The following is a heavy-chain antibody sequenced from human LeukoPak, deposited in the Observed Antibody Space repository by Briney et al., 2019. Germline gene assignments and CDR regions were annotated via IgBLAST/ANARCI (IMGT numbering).Heavy chain of an antibody. Sequence: PSETLSLTCTVSGGSISSYYWSWIRQPPGKGPEWIGYIYYSGSTNYNPSLKSRVTISVDTSKNQFSLKLSSVTAADTAVYYCARGHMENWGAPFDYWGQGTLVTVSS. CDR2: IYYSGST. D-gene: IGHD7-27*01. J-gene: IGHJ4*02. V-gene: IGHV4-59*01. CDR1: GGSISSYY. CDR3: ARGHMENWGAPFDY.